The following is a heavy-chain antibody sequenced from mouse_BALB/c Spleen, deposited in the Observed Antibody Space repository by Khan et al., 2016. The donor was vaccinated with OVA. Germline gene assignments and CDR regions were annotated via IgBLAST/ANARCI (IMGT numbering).Heavy chain of an antibody. Sequence: EVQLQESGPGLVKPSQSLSLTCTVTGYSITSDYAWNWIRQFPGNRLEWMGYIKYSGITSYNPSLKSRISITRTPSKNQFFLQLNSGTTEDTATYYCARSVTISTVVVTDFDFWGQGTTLTVSS. CDR2: IKYSGIT. V-gene: IGHV3-2*02. J-gene: IGHJ2*01. CDR3: ARSVTISTVVVTDFDF. CDR1: GYSITSDYA. D-gene: IGHD1-1*01.